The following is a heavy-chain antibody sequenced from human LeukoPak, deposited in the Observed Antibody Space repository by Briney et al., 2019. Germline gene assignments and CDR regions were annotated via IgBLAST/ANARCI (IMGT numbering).Heavy chain of an antibody. V-gene: IGHV5-51*01. Sequence: GESLKISCKGSGYSFTSYWIGWGRQMPGKGVEGVGIIYPGDSDSRYSPSFQGQVTFSADKSINTAYLQWSSLKASGTAMYYCARRASGTYSPFDIWGHGTMVIVSS. J-gene: IGHJ3*02. CDR2: IYPGDSDS. CDR1: GYSFTSYW. D-gene: IGHD3-10*01. CDR3: ARRASGTYSPFDI.